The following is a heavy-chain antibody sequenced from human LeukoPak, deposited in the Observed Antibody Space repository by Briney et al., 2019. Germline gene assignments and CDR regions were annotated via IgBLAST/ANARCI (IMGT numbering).Heavy chain of an antibody. D-gene: IGHD2-15*01. V-gene: IGHV3-21*01. CDR2: ISSRSSYR. CDR3: ARATQYCSGGSCYDTWFDP. Sequence: KTGGSLRLSCAASGFTFSSYSMNWVRQAPGKGLEWVSSISSRSSYRYYADSMKGRFTISRDNAKNSLYLQMNSLRAEDTAVYYCARATQYCSGGSCYDTWFDPWGQGTLVTVSS. J-gene: IGHJ5*02. CDR1: GFTFSSYS.